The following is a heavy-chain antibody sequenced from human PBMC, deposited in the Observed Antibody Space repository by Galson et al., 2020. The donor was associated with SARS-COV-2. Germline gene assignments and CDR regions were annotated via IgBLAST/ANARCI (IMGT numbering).Heavy chain of an antibody. Sequence: SETLSLTCTVSGGSISSGGYYWSWIRQHPGKSLEWIGYIYYSGSTYYNPSLKSRVTISVDTSKNQFSLKLSSVTAADTAVYYCARDSPTYSGSYFYFDYWGQGTLVTVSS. D-gene: IGHD1-26*01. CDR2: IYYSGST. CDR3: ARDSPTYSGSYFYFDY. J-gene: IGHJ4*02. CDR1: GGSISSGGYY. V-gene: IGHV4-31*03.